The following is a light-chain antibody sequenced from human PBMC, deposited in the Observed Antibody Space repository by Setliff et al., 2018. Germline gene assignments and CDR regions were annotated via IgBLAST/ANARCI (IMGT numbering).Light chain of an antibody. J-gene: IGLJ1*01. CDR3: SSYTTTGTRRGV. CDR1: SSDVGDYDS. V-gene: IGLV2-14*01. Sequence: QSALTQPASVSGSPGQSITISCTGTSSDVGDYDSVSWYQQHPGKAPKLLIYDVSDRPSGVSPRTSSGVSTRFSGSKSAHTASLAISGLQTEDEADYYCSSYTTTGTRRGVFGPGTKVTVL. CDR2: DVS.